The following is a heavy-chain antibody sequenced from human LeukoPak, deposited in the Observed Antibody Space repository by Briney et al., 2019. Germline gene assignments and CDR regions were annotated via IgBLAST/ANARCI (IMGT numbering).Heavy chain of an antibody. V-gene: IGHV4-39*01. Sequence: PSETLSLTCTVSGGSISSSNYYWGWIRQPPGKGLEWIGSIYYSGSTYYSPSLKSRLTISLDTSKNQFSLRLSSVTAAATAVYCGADLYDFCCGSGQKNWFDPWGQGTLVTVSS. D-gene: IGHD3-3*01. CDR1: GGSISSSNYY. CDR3: ADLYDFCCGSGQKNWFDP. J-gene: IGHJ5*02. CDR2: IYYSGST.